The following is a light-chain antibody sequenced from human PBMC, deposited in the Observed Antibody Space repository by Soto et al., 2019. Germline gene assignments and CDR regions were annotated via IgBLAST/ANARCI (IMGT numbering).Light chain of an antibody. V-gene: IGLV2-14*03. CDR2: DVS. J-gene: IGLJ1*01. CDR1: SADFGGYDY. Sequence: QSALTQPASVSGSPGQSITISCAGTSADFGGYDYVSWFQQHPGKAPKLIIYDVSHRPSGVSTRFSGSKSGNTASLTISGLQAEDEADYSGNSYTTPNRVFGTVTKLTVL. CDR3: NSYTTPNRV.